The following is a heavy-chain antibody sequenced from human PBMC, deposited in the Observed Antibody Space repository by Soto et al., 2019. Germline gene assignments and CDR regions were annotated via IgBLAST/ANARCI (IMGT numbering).Heavy chain of an antibody. V-gene: IGHV3-33*01. CDR3: ARDLLFRGRGPMDV. CDR2: IWYDGSNK. Sequence: PGGSLRLSCAASGFTFSSYGMHWVRQAPGKGLEWVAVIWYDGSNKYYADSVKGRFTISRDNSKNTLYLQMNSLRAEDTAVYYCARDLLFRGRGPMDVWGQGTTVTVSS. CDR1: GFTFSSYG. D-gene: IGHD3-10*01. J-gene: IGHJ6*02.